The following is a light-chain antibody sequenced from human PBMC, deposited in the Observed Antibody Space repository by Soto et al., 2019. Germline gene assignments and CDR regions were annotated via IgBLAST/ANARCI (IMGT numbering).Light chain of an antibody. CDR1: QSIGVY. Sequence: DIQMTQSPSSLSASLGDRVTITCRASQSIGVYLNWYQQKPGKAPQLLIYAASFLQTGVPSRFSGSGSGADFTLTISSLQPEDFATYYCQQSYVSPYPFGQETNLDIK. J-gene: IGKJ2*01. CDR3: QQSYVSPYP. V-gene: IGKV1-39*01. CDR2: AAS.